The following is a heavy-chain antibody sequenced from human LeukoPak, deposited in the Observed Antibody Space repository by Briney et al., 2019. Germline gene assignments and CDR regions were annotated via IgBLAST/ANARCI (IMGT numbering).Heavy chain of an antibody. CDR3: ARRKYYNSGSYISWFDP. J-gene: IGHJ5*02. V-gene: IGHV4-4*09. CDR1: GGSISSYY. D-gene: IGHD3-10*01. Sequence: PSETLSLTCTVSGGSISSYYWSWIRQPPGKGLGWIGYIYTSGSTNYNPSLKSRVTISVDTSKNQVSLNLTSVTAADTAVFYCARRKYYNSGSYISWFDPWGQGTLVTVSS. CDR2: IYTSGST.